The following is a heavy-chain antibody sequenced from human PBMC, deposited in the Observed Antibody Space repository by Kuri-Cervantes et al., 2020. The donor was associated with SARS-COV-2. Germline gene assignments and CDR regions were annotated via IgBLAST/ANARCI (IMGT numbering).Heavy chain of an antibody. J-gene: IGHJ5*02. CDR1: GGSISSSSYY. CDR2: INHSGST. Sequence: SETLSLTCTVSGGSISSSSYYWGWIRQPPGKGLEWIGEINHSGSTNYNPSLKSRVTISVDTSKNQFSLKLSSVTAADTAVYYCARLKRGSNWFDPWGQGTLVTVSS. V-gene: IGHV4-39*07. D-gene: IGHD2-15*01. CDR3: ARLKRGSNWFDP.